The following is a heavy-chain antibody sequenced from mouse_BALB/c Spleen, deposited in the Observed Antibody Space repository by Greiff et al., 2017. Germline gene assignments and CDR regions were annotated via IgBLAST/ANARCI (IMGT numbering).Heavy chain of an antibody. J-gene: IGHJ3*01. V-gene: IGHV5-6-3*01. CDR3: ARDEYYGSSLFAY. D-gene: IGHD1-1*01. CDR1: GFTFSSYG. CDR2: INSNGGST. Sequence: EVKLEESGGGLVQPGGSLKLSCAASGFTFSSYGMSWVRQTPDKRLELVATINSNGGSTYYPDSVKGRFTISRDNAKNTLYLQMSSLKSEDTAMYYCARDEYYGSSLFAYWGQGTLVTVSA.